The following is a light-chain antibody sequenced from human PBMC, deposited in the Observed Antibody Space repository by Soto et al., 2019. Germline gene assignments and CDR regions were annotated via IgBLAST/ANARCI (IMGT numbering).Light chain of an antibody. CDR1: SSDVGGYNF. CDR2: EVS. J-gene: IGLJ1*01. CDR3: SSYTSSSTHYV. Sequence: QSVLTQTAPVSGSPGQSITISCTGTSSDVGGYNFVSWYQQHPGKAPKVVIYEVSNRPSGVSNRFSGSKSGNTASLTISGLQAEDEADYYCSSYTSSSTHYVFGTGTKVTVL. V-gene: IGLV2-14*01.